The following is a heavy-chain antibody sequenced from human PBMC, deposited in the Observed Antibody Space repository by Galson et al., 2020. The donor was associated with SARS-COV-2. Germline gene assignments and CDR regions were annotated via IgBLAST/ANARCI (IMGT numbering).Heavy chain of an antibody. J-gene: IGHJ6*03. CDR1: GFTFSSYA. D-gene: IGHD3-10*01. CDR2: ISYDGSNK. Sequence: GGSLRLSCAASGFTFSSYAMHWVRQAPGKGLEWVAVISYDGSNKYYADSVKGRFTISRDNSKNTLYLQMNSLRAEDTAVYYCARDGEDVYYYYYYYMDVWGKGTTVTISS. CDR3: ARDGEDVYYYYYYYMDV. V-gene: IGHV3-30*04.